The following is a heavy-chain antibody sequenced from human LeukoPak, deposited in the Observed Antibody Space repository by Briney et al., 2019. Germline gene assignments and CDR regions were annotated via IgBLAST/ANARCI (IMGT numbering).Heavy chain of an antibody. CDR3: ARDAYGDYLDY. Sequence: GGSLRLSCAASGFTFSSYWMSWVRQAPGKGLEWVANIKQDGSEKYYVDSVKGRFTISRDDAKNSLYLQMNSLRAEDTAVYYCARDAYGDYLDYWGQGTLVTVSS. D-gene: IGHD4-17*01. V-gene: IGHV3-7*01. CDR1: GFTFSSYW. J-gene: IGHJ4*02. CDR2: IKQDGSEK.